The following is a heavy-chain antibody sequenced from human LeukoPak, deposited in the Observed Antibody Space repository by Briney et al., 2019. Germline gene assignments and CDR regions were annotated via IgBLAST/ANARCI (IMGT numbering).Heavy chain of an antibody. CDR3: ARANSGYDVEFDY. Sequence: SQTLSLTCTVSGGSISSGCYYWSWIRQHPGKGLEWIGYIYYSGSTYYNPSLKSRVTISVDTSKNQFSLKLSSVTAADTAVYYCARANSGYDVEFDYWGQGTLVTVSS. V-gene: IGHV4-31*03. D-gene: IGHD5-12*01. CDR1: GGSISSGCYY. CDR2: IYYSGST. J-gene: IGHJ4*02.